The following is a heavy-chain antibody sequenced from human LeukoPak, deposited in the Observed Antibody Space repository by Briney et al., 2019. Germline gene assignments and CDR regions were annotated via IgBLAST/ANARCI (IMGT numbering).Heavy chain of an antibody. V-gene: IGHV1-69*06. CDR3: ARVSGYEGNWFDP. CDR1: GGTFSSYA. D-gene: IGHD5-12*01. J-gene: IGHJ5*02. CDR2: IIPIFGTA. Sequence: SVKVSCKASGGTFSSYAISWVRQAPGQGLEWMGGIIPIFGTANYAQKFQGRVTITADKSTSTAYMELSSLRSEDTAVYYCARVSGYEGNWFDPWGQGTLVTVSS.